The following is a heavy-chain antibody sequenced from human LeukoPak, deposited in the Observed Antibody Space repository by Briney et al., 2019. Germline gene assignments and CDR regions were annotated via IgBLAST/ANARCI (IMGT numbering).Heavy chain of an antibody. CDR2: IYYSGST. J-gene: IGHJ6*03. CDR3: ARLYSSGWYRLYYMDV. CDR1: GGSISSSSYY. Sequence: TSETLSLTCTVSGGSISSSSYYWGWMRQPPGKGLEWIGSIYYSGSTYYNPSLKSRLTISVDTSKNQFSLKLSSVPAAHTPVYFCARLYSSGWYRLYYMDVWGKGTTVTISS. D-gene: IGHD6-19*01. V-gene: IGHV4-39*01.